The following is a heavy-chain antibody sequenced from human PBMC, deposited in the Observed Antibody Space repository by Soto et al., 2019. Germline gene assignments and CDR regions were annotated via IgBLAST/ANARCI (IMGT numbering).Heavy chain of an antibody. CDR2: ISGSGGST. J-gene: IGHJ4*02. Sequence: PGGSLRLSCAASGFTFSSYAMSWVRQAPGKGLEWVSAISGSGGSTYYADSVKGRFTISRDNSKNTLYLQMNSLRAEDTAVYYCAKVGEYYDFWSGTRGSFDYWGQGTLVTVSS. V-gene: IGHV3-23*01. D-gene: IGHD3-3*01. CDR3: AKVGEYYDFWSGTRGSFDY. CDR1: GFTFSSYA.